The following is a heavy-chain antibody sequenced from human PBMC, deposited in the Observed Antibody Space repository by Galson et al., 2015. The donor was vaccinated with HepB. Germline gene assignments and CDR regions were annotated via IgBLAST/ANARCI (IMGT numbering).Heavy chain of an antibody. CDR1: GVTISSYA. J-gene: IGHJ6*03. V-gene: IGHV3-23*01. CDR3: ASGGLYYYYYMDV. D-gene: IGHD3-16*01. Sequence: SLKLSCAASGVTISSYARTWARQASGEGLECVSAISCSGARTIYADSVKGRFTISRDNSKNTLYVQLSSLRAEDTAVYYCASGGLYYYYYMDVWGKGTTVTVSS. CDR2: ISCSGART.